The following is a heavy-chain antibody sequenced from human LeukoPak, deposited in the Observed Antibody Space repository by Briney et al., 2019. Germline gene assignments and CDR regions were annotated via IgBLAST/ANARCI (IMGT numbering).Heavy chain of an antibody. V-gene: IGHV1-46*01. CDR3: ARDRRRWLVESIYYGMDV. J-gene: IGHJ6*02. Sequence: GASVKVSCKASGYTFTSYYMHWVRQAPGQGLEWMGIINPSGGSTSYAQKFQGRVTMTRDTSTSTVYMELSSLRAEDTAVYYCARDRRRWLVESIYYGMDVWGQGTTVTVSS. CDR1: GYTFTSYY. D-gene: IGHD6-19*01. CDR2: INPSGGST.